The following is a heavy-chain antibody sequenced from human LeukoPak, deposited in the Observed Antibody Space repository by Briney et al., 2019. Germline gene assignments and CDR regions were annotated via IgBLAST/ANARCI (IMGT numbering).Heavy chain of an antibody. CDR2: INHSGNT. V-gene: IGHV4-34*01. D-gene: IGHD3-10*01. CDR1: GGSFSAYY. J-gene: IGHJ5*02. Sequence: SETLSLTCAVYGGSFSAYYWSWIRQPPGKGLEWIGEINHSGNTNYNPSLKSRVTISVDTSKNQFSLKLSSVTAADTAVYYCARDPYGSGSYYPNWFDPWGQGTLVTVSS. CDR3: ARDPYGSGSYYPNWFDP.